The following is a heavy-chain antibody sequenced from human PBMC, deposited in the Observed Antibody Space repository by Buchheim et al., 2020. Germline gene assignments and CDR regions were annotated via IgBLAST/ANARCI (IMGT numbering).Heavy chain of an antibody. J-gene: IGHJ4*02. CDR1: GGSSIGYY. V-gene: IGHV4-34*01. CDR3: ARGSQWLDY. CDR2: INHSGST. Sequence: QVQLQQWGAGLLKPSETLSLTCAVYGGSSIGYYWSWIRQPPGKGLEWIGEINHSGSTHHNPSLKSRLTISLDTSKNQVSLKMKSVTAADTAVYYCARGSQWLDYWGQGTL. D-gene: IGHD6-19*01.